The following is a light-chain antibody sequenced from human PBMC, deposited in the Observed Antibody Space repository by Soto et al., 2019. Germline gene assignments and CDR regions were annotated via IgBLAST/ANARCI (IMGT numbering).Light chain of an antibody. J-gene: IGKJ3*01. CDR2: AAS. Sequence: DIQLTQSPSFLSASVGARVTITCRASQDISSYLAWYQQKPGKAPKLLIYAASTLQSGVPSRFSGSGSGAEFTLTISSLQPEDFATHYCQQLNSYPRFTFGPGTKVDIK. CDR3: QQLNSYPRFT. CDR1: QDISSY. V-gene: IGKV1-9*01.